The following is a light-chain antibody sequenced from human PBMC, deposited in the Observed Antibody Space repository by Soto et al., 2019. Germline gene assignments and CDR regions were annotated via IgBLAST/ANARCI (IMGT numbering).Light chain of an antibody. V-gene: IGKV3-11*01. J-gene: IGKJ5*01. CDR2: DAS. CDR3: QQRSNRPPP. Sequence: EIVLKHSPGTLSLSPGERATLSFRASQSVSSYLAWYQQKPGQAPRLLIYDASNRATGIPGRFSGSGSGTDFTLTISSLEPEDFAVYYCQQRSNRPPPFGQGTRLEIK. CDR1: QSVSSY.